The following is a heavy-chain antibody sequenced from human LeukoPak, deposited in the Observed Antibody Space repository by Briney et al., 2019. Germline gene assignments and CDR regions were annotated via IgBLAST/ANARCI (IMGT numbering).Heavy chain of an antibody. J-gene: IGHJ6*02. CDR3: ARLSPWYSGGMDV. CDR2: ISSSSYI. V-gene: IGHV3-21*01. D-gene: IGHD6-13*01. Sequence: PGGSLRLSCAASGFTFSSYSMNWVRQAPGKGLEWVSSISSSSYIYYADSVKGRFTISRDNAKNSLYLQMNSLRAEDTAVYYCARLSPWYSGGMDVWGQGTTVTVSS. CDR1: GFTFSSYS.